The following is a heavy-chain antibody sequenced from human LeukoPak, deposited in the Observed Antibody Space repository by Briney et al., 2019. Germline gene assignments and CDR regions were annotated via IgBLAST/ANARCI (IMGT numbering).Heavy chain of an antibody. D-gene: IGHD4-17*01. CDR1: GGSISSSTYY. CDR3: ARRFMPTVTTLLSAFDI. V-gene: IGHV4-39*01. CDR2: IYYSGGT. Sequence: KPSETLSLTCTVPGGSISSSTYYWGWIRQPPGNGLEWIGSIYYSGGTYYNPSLKSRDTISVDTSKNQFSLKVNSVTAADTAVYYCARRFMPTVTTLLSAFDIWGQGTMVTVSS. J-gene: IGHJ3*02.